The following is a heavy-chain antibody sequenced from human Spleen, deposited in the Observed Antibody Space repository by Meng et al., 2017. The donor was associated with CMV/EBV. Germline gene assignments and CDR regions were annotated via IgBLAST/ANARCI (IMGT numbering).Heavy chain of an antibody. J-gene: IGHJ6*02. D-gene: IGHD1-26*01. CDR1: GGSITSGNYY. CDR2: IYYSGST. Sequence: SETLSLTCTVSGGSITSGNYYWGWIRQSPGKGLVWIGSIYYSGSTYYSPSLKSRVTISVDTSKNQFSLKLSSVTAADTAVYYCARGGGSYPHYYYGMDVWGQGTTVTVSS. CDR3: ARGGGSYPHYYYGMDV. V-gene: IGHV4-39*07.